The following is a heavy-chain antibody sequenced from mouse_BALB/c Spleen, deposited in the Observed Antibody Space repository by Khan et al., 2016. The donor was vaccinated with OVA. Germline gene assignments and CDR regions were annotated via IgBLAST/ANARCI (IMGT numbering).Heavy chain of an antibody. Sequence: QVQLKESGAELVRPGVSVKISCKGSGYTFTDFAMHWVKQSHAKSLEWIGVISTFYGDATYNQMFQDKATMTVDKSSSTAYMELVRLTSEDTAIYYCARGGGNSQFAYWGQGTLVTVSA. CDR3: ARGGGNSQFAY. CDR1: GYTFTDFA. D-gene: IGHD1-3*01. CDR2: ISTFYGDA. V-gene: IGHV1S137*01. J-gene: IGHJ3*01.